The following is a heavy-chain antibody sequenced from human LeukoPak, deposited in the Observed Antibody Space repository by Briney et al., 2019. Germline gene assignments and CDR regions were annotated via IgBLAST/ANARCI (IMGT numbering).Heavy chain of an antibody. CDR3: ARGAIVGATLFDWSDP. Sequence: ASVKVSCKASGYTFTSYAMHWVRQAPGQRLEWMGWINAGNGNTKYSQEFQGRVTITRDTSASTAYMELSSLRSEDMAVYYCARGAIVGATLFDWSDPWGQGTLVTVSS. J-gene: IGHJ5*02. CDR1: GYTFTSYA. CDR2: INAGNGNT. V-gene: IGHV1-3*03. D-gene: IGHD1-26*01.